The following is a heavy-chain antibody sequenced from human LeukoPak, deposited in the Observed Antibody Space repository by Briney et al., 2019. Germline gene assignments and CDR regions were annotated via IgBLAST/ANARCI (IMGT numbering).Heavy chain of an antibody. CDR2: IYPGDSDT. CDR3: ARHVGGPNWSDP. Sequence: GESLKISCKGSGFRFTDYWIAWVRQMPGKGLEWMGIIYPGDSDTRYSPSFQGQVTISADRSITTAYLQWSSLKASDTAIYYCARHVGGPNWSDPWGQGTLVTVSS. D-gene: IGHD3-16*01. V-gene: IGHV5-51*01. J-gene: IGHJ5*02. CDR1: GFRFTDYW.